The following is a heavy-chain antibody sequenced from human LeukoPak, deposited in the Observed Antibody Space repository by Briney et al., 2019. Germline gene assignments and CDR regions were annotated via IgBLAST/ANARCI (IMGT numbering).Heavy chain of an antibody. J-gene: IGHJ6*03. Sequence: SETLSLTCTVSGYSISSGYYWGWIRQTPGKGLEWIGRVFHDGDTHYNPSLKSRVTISVDTSKNQFSLKLSSVTAADTAVYYCARVEEGYGSGRREYYYYYYMDVWGKGTTVTISS. CDR2: VFHDGDT. D-gene: IGHD3-10*01. CDR3: ARVEEGYGSGRREYYYYYYMDV. V-gene: IGHV4-38-2*02. CDR1: GYSISSGYY.